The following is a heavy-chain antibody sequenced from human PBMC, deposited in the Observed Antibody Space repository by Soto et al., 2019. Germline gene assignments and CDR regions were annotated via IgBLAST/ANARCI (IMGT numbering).Heavy chain of an antibody. CDR1: GGSISSYF. D-gene: IGHD5-18*01. V-gene: IGHV4-59*01. Sequence: SGTLSLTCTVSGGSISSYFWGWIWQPTGKGLEWIGYIYYSGSTNYNPSLKSRVTISVDTSKNQFSLKLSSVTAADTAVYYCARDSSRPGYSYGPQPNWFDPWGQGTLVTVSS. CDR3: ARDSSRPGYSYGPQPNWFDP. CDR2: IYYSGST. J-gene: IGHJ5*02.